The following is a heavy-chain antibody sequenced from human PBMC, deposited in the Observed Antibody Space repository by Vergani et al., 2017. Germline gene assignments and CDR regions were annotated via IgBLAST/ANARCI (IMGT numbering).Heavy chain of an antibody. CDR1: EFTFGTYV. CDR2: IYYDGSKK. V-gene: IGHV3-33*01. J-gene: IGHJ6*03. Sequence: QVQLVESGGGVVQPGRSLRLSCTSSEFTFGTYVMHWVRQAPGKGLEWVAIIYYDGSKKHYADSVKGRFTNSRDNDRNTLDLLMSSLRAEDTAIYYCVREGSYCGSTTCRDPSYVYYVHMDVWGEGTTVTVSS. CDR3: VREGSYCGSTTCRDPSYVYYVHMDV. D-gene: IGHD2-21*01.